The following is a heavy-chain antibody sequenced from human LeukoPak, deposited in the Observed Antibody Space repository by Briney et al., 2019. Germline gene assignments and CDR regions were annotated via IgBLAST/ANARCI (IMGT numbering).Heavy chain of an antibody. Sequence: GGSLRLSCAASGFTFSGSALHWVRQAPGKGLEWVAVISYDGNNKYYADSVKGRFTISRDNSKYTLFLVMNSLRTEDTAVYYCASQSSSWYGDWFDPWGQGTLVTVSS. CDR2: ISYDGNNK. D-gene: IGHD6-13*01. CDR1: GFTFSGSA. CDR3: ASQSSSWYGDWFDP. V-gene: IGHV3-30*04. J-gene: IGHJ5*02.